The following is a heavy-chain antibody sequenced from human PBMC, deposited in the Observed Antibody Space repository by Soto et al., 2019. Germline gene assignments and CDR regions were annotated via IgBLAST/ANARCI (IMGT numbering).Heavy chain of an antibody. J-gene: IGHJ4*02. CDR3: ARAGYSGSFYDY. Sequence: SETLSLTCTVSGGSISSYYWSWIRQPPGKGLEWIGYIYYSGSTNYNPSLKSRVTISVDTSKNQFSLKLSSVTAADTAVYYCARAGYSGSFYDYWGQGTMLTV. CDR1: GGSISSYY. V-gene: IGHV4-59*01. D-gene: IGHD1-26*01. CDR2: IYYSGST.